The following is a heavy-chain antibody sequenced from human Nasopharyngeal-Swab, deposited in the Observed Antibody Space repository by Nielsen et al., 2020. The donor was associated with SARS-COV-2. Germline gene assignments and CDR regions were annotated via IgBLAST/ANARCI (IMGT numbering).Heavy chain of an antibody. V-gene: IGHV4-59*01. CDR3: ARTQRYYDSSGYYYYYMDV. D-gene: IGHD3-22*01. J-gene: IGHJ6*03. CDR2: IYYSGST. CDR1: GGSISSYS. Sequence: SETLSLTCTVSGGSISSYSWSWIRQPPGKGLDWIRYIYYSGSTNYNPSLKSRVTISADTSKNQFSLKLSSVTAADTAVYYCARTQRYYDSSGYYYYYMDVWGKGTTVTVSS.